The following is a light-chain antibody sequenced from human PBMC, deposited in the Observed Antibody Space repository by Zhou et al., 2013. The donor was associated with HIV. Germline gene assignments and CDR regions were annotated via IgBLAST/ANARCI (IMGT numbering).Light chain of an antibody. CDR3: QQYDSSPLT. Sequence: DIQLTQSPSTLSASVGDRVSITCRASQNISNFLVWYQQKPGKAPQLLIHKASSLESGVPSRFSGSGSGTEFTLTISRLQADDFATYYCQQYDSSPLTFGGGTKVEI. V-gene: IGKV1-5*03. J-gene: IGKJ4*01. CDR2: KAS. CDR1: QNISNF.